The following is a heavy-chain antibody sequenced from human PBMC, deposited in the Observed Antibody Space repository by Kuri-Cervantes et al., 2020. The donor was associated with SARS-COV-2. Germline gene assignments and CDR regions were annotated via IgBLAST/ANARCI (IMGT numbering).Heavy chain of an antibody. CDR1: GFTFSSYG. CDR2: IWYDGSNK. CDR3: ARDVACTSTSCYGFDY. J-gene: IGHJ4*02. D-gene: IGHD2-2*01. Sequence: GESLKISCAASGFTFSSYGMHWVRQAPGKGLEWVAVIWYDGSNKYCADSVKGRFTISRDNSKNTLYLQMNSLSAEDTAVYYCARDVACTSTSCYGFDYWGQGTLVTVSS. V-gene: IGHV3-33*08.